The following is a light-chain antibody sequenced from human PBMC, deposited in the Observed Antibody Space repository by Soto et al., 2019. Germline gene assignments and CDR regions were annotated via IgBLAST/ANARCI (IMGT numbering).Light chain of an antibody. V-gene: IGKV3-15*01. CDR3: QQYGSSPWT. CDR1: QSVSSN. CDR2: GAS. Sequence: EIVMTQSPATLSVSPGERATLSCRASQSVSSNLAWYQQKPGQAPTLLIYGASARATGIPARFSGSRSGTEFTLNIICLKSEDFAFYYCQQYGSSPWTFGQGTKVEIK. J-gene: IGKJ1*01.